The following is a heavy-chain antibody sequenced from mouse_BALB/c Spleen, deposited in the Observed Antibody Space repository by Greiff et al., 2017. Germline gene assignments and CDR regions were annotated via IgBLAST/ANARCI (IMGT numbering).Heavy chain of an antibody. CDR2: ISSGSSTI. J-gene: IGHJ4*01. CDR1: GFTFSSFG. D-gene: IGHD1-1*01. Sequence: EVQRVESGGGLVQPGGSRKLSCAASGFTFSSFGMHWVRQAPEKGLEWVAYISSGSSTIYYADTVKGRFTISRDNPKNTLFLQMTSLRSEDTAMYYCARSPYYYGSSHYAMDYWGQGTSVTVSS. V-gene: IGHV5-17*02. CDR3: ARSPYYYGSSHYAMDY.